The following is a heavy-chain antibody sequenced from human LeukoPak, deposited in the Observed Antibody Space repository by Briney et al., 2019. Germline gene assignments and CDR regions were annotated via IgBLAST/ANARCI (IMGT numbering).Heavy chain of an antibody. CDR2: IKQDGSEK. CDR1: GFTFSSYW. Sequence: GGSLRLSCAASGFTFSSYWMNWVRQAPGKGLEWVANIKQDGSEKYYVDSVKGRFTISRDNAKNSLYLQMNSLRAEDTTVYYCARDYRFLEWVYWGQGTLVTVSS. J-gene: IGHJ4*02. D-gene: IGHD3-3*01. CDR3: ARDYRFLEWVY. V-gene: IGHV3-7*01.